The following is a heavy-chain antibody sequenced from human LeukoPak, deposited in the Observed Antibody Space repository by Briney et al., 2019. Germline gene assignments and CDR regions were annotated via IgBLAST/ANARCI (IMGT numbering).Heavy chain of an antibody. D-gene: IGHD2-21*01. CDR2: IDPNSGGT. Sequence: ASVKVSCKASGYSFTVNHIHWVRQAPGQGLDWMGWIDPNSGGTYYAQNFQGRVTMTRDTSISTASMELSRLTSDDTAVYYCARERGINAFIIWGQGTMVTVSS. J-gene: IGHJ3*02. V-gene: IGHV1-2*02. CDR1: GYSFTVNH. CDR3: ARERGINAFII.